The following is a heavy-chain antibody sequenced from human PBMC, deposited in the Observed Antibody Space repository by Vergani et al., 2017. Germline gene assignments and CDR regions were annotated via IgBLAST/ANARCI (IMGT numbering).Heavy chain of an antibody. CDR1: GYTFTGYY. D-gene: IGHD6-13*01. J-gene: IGHJ5*02. Sequence: QVQLVQSGAEVKKPGASVKVSCKASGYTFTGYYMHWVRQAPGQGLEWMGWINPNSGGTNYAQKFQGRVTMTRDTSISTAYMELSRLRSDDTAVYYCARHPIAAAGDNWFDPWGQGTLVTVSS. CDR3: ARHPIAAAGDNWFDP. V-gene: IGHV1-2*02. CDR2: INPNSGGT.